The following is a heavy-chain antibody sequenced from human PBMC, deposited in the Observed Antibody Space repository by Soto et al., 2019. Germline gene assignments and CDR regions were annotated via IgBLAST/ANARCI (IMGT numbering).Heavy chain of an antibody. J-gene: IGHJ4*02. Sequence: QVQLQESGPGLVKPSQTLSLTCTVSGGSISSGDYYWSWIRQPPGKGLEWIGYIYYSGSTYYNPSLKRRVTISVDTSKNQFSLKLSSVTSADTAVYYCASGFGQWRRGYLVDYWGQGTLVTVSS. V-gene: IGHV4-30-4*01. CDR2: IYYSGST. CDR3: ASGFGQWRRGYLVDY. CDR1: GGSISSGDYY. D-gene: IGHD5-12*01.